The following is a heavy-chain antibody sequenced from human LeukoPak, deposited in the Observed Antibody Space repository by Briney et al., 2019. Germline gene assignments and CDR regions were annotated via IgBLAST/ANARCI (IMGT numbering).Heavy chain of an antibody. Sequence: PGGSLRLSCAASGITFGNNWMHWVRQGPGKGLVWISRINSDGGGAIYADSVKGRFTVSRDNAKNSLYLQMNSLRAEDTALYYCAKVVTMVRGVTIPAYYYGMDVWGQGTTVTVSS. D-gene: IGHD3-10*01. CDR2: INSDGGGA. CDR3: AKVVTMVRGVTIPAYYYGMDV. CDR1: GITFGNNW. V-gene: IGHV3-74*01. J-gene: IGHJ6*02.